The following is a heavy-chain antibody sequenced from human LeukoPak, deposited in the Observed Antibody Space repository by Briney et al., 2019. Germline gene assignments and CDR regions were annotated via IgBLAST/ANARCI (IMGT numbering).Heavy chain of an antibody. CDR2: IYTSGST. D-gene: IGHD3-22*01. CDR1: GGSISSGSYH. V-gene: IGHV4-61*02. J-gene: IGHJ3*02. Sequence: PSETLSLTCTVSGGSISSGSYHWSWIRQPAGKGLEWIGRIYTSGSTNYNPSLKSRVTISVDTSKNQFSLKLSSVSAADTAVYYCARVAYYDSSGYFRGDAFDIWGQGTMVTVSS. CDR3: ARVAYYDSSGYFRGDAFDI.